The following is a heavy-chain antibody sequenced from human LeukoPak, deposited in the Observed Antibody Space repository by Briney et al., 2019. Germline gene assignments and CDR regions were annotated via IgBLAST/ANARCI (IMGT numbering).Heavy chain of an antibody. D-gene: IGHD2-2*01. V-gene: IGHV3-74*01. Sequence: GGSLRLSCAVSGFTFRTYWMHWVRQVPGEGLVWVSRINEDGSITNYADSVKGRFSISRDNAENTLYLQMNSLRAEDTAVYYCAREDIVVVPAATNYYYYGMDVWGQGTTVTVSS. CDR2: INEDGSIT. J-gene: IGHJ6*02. CDR3: AREDIVVVPAATNYYYYGMDV. CDR1: GFTFRTYW.